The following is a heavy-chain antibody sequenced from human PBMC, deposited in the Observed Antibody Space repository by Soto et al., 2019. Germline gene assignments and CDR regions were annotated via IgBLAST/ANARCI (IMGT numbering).Heavy chain of an antibody. CDR3: AVSSPDIVVLPSSIYFTS. Sequence: GGSLSPSVVASESSSEPFTRPGVRELPGKALEWVAGLSWDRSTVAYADSVQGRFTISRDHAKNSVDLLMDSLRPDDTALYFCAVSSPDIVVLPSSIYFTSWGPGTQVTVSS. CDR1: ESSSEPFT. V-gene: IGHV3-9*02. D-gene: IGHD2-15*01. J-gene: IGHJ4*02. CDR2: LSWDRSTV.